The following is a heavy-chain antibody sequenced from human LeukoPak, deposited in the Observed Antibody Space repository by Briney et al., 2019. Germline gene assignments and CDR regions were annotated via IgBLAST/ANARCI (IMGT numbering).Heavy chain of an antibody. CDR2: INHSGST. CDR1: GGSISSYY. V-gene: IGHV4-34*01. Sequence: SETLSLTCTVSGGSISSYYWSWIRQPPGKGLEWIGEINHSGSTNYNPSLKSRVTISVDTSKNQFSLKLSSVTAADTAVYYCAADYGGNLGYFDYWGQGTLVTVSS. CDR3: AADYGGNLGYFDY. D-gene: IGHD4-23*01. J-gene: IGHJ4*02.